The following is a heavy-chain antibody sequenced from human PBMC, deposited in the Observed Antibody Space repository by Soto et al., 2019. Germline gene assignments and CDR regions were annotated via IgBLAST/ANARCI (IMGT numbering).Heavy chain of an antibody. CDR1: GYTFTSYG. CDR2: ISAYNGNT. J-gene: IGHJ4*02. V-gene: IGHV1-18*01. D-gene: IGHD6-19*01. CDR3: ARRGAGYSSGWYELLGLDY. Sequence: QVQLVQSGAEVKKPGASVKFSCKASGYTFTSYGSSWVRQAPGQGLVWMGWISAYNGNTNYAQKLQGRVTMTTDTSTSTAYMELRSLRSDDTAVYYCARRGAGYSSGWYELLGLDYWGQGTLVTVSS.